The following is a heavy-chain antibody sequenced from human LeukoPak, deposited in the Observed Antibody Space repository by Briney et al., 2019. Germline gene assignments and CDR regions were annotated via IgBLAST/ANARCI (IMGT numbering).Heavy chain of an antibody. J-gene: IGHJ4*02. V-gene: IGHV4-39*07. D-gene: IGHD3-22*01. CDR3: ARGGDYYDSSGYYFLGLVGLDY. CDR1: GGSISSSSYY. CDR2: IYYSGST. Sequence: KTSETLSLTCTASGGSISSSSYYWGWIRQPPGKGLEWIGSIYYSGSTYYNPSLKSRVTISVDTSKNQFSLKLSSVTAADTAVYYCARGGDYYDSSGYYFLGLVGLDYWGQGTLVTVSS.